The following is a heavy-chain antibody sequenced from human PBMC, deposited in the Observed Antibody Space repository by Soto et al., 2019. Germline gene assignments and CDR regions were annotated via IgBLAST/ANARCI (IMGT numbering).Heavy chain of an antibody. CDR2: IHYSGST. J-gene: IGHJ6*02. D-gene: IGHD6-13*01. CDR1: GDSISGSTYY. V-gene: IGHV4-39*01. CDR3: ARSQSSSWYPNNYYYYGMDV. Sequence: PSETLSLTCNVSGDSISGSTYYWGWIRQPPGKGLEWIGNIHYSGSTYYDSSLQSRVSISVDTSKNQFSLKLSSVTAADTAVYYCARSQSSSWYPNNYYYYGMDVWGQGTTVT.